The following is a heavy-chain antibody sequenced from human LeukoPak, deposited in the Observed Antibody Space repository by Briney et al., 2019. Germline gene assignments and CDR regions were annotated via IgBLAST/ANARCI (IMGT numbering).Heavy chain of an antibody. V-gene: IGHV3-74*01. D-gene: IGHD5-24*01. CDR2: INRDGSRT. CDR1: GLTFSNHW. CDR3: TRVGYIDEGIDY. J-gene: IGHJ4*02. Sequence: PGGSLRLSCAASGLTFSNHWMHWVRQAPGKGLMWVSRINRDGSRTDYADSVKGRFTISRDDAKNTLYLQVNSLRAEDTAIYYCTRVGYIDEGIDYWGQGTLVTVSS.